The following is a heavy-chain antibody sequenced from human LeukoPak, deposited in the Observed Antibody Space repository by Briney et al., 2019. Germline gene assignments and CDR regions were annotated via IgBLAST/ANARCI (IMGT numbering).Heavy chain of an antibody. D-gene: IGHD3-22*01. V-gene: IGHV5-51*01. Sequence: GESLKNSCKGSGYTFTIYWIAWVRQMPGKGLEWMGIIYPGDSDTGYSPSFQGQVTISADKSISTAYLQWSSLKASDTAMYYCARPSSAYATADAFDVWGQGTVVTVSS. J-gene: IGHJ3*01. CDR1: GYTFTIYW. CDR3: ARPSSAYATADAFDV. CDR2: IYPGDSDT.